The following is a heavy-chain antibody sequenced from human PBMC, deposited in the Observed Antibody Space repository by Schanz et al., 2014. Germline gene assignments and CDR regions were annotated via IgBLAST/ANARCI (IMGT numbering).Heavy chain of an antibody. J-gene: IGHJ2*01. V-gene: IGHV1-2*04. CDR1: GYTFTSYA. CDR3: ARLSVAGRPHVNYWYFDL. CDR2: INPNSGDT. Sequence: QVQLVQSGAEVKKPGSSMKVSCKASGYTFTSYAMNWVRQAPGQGLEWMGWINPNSGDTNYAQKFQGWVTMTRDTSISTAYMEVSRLKSDDTAVYYCARLSVAGRPHVNYWYFDLWGRGTLVTVSS. D-gene: IGHD6-19*01.